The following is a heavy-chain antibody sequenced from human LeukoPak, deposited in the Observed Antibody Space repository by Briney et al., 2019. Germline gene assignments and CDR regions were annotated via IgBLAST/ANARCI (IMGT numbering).Heavy chain of an antibody. J-gene: IGHJ3*02. V-gene: IGHV7-4-1*02. CDR1: GYTFTSYA. CDR2: INTNTGNP. Sequence: GASVKVSCKASGYTFTSYAMNWVRQAPGQGLEWMGWINTNTGNPTYAQGFTGRFVFSLDTSVSTAYLQISSLKAEDTAVYYCAREGAVAGTKGAFDIWGQGTMVTVSS. D-gene: IGHD6-19*01. CDR3: AREGAVAGTKGAFDI.